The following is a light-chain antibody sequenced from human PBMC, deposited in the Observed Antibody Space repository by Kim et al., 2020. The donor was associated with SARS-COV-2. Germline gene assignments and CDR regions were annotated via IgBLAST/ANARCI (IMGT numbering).Light chain of an antibody. CDR2: DAS. Sequence: ASVEDTVTITRPPSQSISSAIALYKQKPGRPPKLLIYDASSLESGVPSRCSVNGSVTDFTLTISSLQPEDFAAYYCQQFNNFLLTFCGGTKVDIK. CDR1: QSISSA. CDR3: QQFNNFLLT. V-gene: IGKV1D-13*01. J-gene: IGKJ4*01.